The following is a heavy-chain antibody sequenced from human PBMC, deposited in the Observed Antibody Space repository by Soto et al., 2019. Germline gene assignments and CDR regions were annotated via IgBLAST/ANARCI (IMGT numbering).Heavy chain of an antibody. J-gene: IGHJ4*02. D-gene: IGHD1-26*01. CDR2: MNPYSGNI. Sequence: QVQVVRSGAEVKKPGASAKVSCKASGYTFTSYDIHWVRQATGQGLEWMGWMNPYSGNIGYAQKFQGTVTMTRNTSISTAYMELSSLRSEDTAIYYCPRVFTVRRGSGSDYWGQETLVTVSS. V-gene: IGHV1-8*01. CDR1: GYTFTSYD. CDR3: PRVFTVRRGSGSDY.